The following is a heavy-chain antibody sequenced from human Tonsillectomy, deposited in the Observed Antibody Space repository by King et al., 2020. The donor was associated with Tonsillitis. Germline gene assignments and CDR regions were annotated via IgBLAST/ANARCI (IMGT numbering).Heavy chain of an antibody. CDR3: ARERGTSYFYFMDV. CDR1: GFTFRAYA. CDR2: ISTTPSTT. V-gene: IGHV3-48*01. J-gene: IGHJ6*03. Sequence: VQLVESGGGLVQPGGSLKLSCVASGFTFRAYALNWVRQAPVKGLEWCSYISTTPSTTHSEDSVKGRFTISRDKVDNSLHLEMSSLRAEDTAVYYCARERGTSYFYFMDVWGNGTTVTVSS. D-gene: IGHD2-2*01.